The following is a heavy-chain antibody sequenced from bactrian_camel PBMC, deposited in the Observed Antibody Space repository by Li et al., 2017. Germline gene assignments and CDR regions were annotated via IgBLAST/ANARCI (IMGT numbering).Heavy chain of an antibody. Sequence: HVQLVESGGGSVQAGGSLTLSCVASGFAFSGTCMGWWRQADGKQLELVAATDTDKNKRYADSVKGRSTISRDNAKDTLYLQMNSLKIEDTAVYYCALGSSRQATMTARGKGTQVTVS. V-gene: IGHV3S53*01. CDR2: TDTDKNK. D-gene: IGHD3*01. J-gene: IGHJ4*01. CDR1: GFAFSGTC.